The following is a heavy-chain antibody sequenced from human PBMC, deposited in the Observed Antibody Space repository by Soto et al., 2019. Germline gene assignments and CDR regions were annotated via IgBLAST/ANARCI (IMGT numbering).Heavy chain of an antibody. D-gene: IGHD3-3*01. J-gene: IGHJ3*02. CDR1: GDSVSSNSAA. CDR3: AARITIFGVVIEAFDI. V-gene: IGHV6-1*01. CDR2: TYYRSKWYN. Sequence: SETLSLTCAISGDSVSSNSAAWNWIRQSPSRGLEWLGRTYYRSKWYNDYAVSVKSRITINPDTSKNQFSLQLNSVTPEDTAVYYCAARITIFGVVIEAFDIWGQGTMVTVSS.